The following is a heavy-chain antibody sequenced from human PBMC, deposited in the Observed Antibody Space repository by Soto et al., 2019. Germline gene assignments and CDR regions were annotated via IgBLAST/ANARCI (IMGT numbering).Heavy chain of an antibody. J-gene: IGHJ4*02. CDR3: AARHFWSGPWTDRRLDD. Sequence: PSRTLSLTCAVSGDSLNSRHWWNWVRQPPGKGLEWIGQISHSGSTNYNPSLTSRVTISVDKSKNHFSLKVTSVTAADTAVYYCAARHFWSGPWTDRRLDDWGQGTLVTVS. CDR2: ISHSGST. D-gene: IGHD3-3*02. CDR1: GDSLNSRHW. V-gene: IGHV4-4*02.